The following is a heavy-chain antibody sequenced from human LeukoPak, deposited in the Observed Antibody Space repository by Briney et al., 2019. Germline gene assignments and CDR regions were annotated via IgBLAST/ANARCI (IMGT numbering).Heavy chain of an antibody. Sequence: SETLSLTCTVSGGSVSSNIYYWNWIRQPPGKGLEWIGYIYYSGSTNYNPSLKSRVTISVDTSKNQFSLKLTSVTAADTAVYYCATAGPISGRHNYFDSWGQGTLVTVSS. J-gene: IGHJ4*02. V-gene: IGHV4-61*01. CDR3: ATAGPISGRHNYFDS. D-gene: IGHD3-10*01. CDR2: IYYSGST. CDR1: GGSVSSNIYY.